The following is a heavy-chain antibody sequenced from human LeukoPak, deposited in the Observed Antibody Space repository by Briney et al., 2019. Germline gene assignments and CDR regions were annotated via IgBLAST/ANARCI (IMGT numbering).Heavy chain of an antibody. CDR3: ARGPTMVRGVDY. J-gene: IGHJ4*02. V-gene: IGHV1-8*01. CDR2: MNPNSGNT. CDR1: GYTFTSYD. D-gene: IGHD3-10*01. Sequence: RASVKVSCKASGYTFTSYDINWVRQATGQGLEWMGWMNPNSGNTGYAQKFQGRVTMTRNTSISTAYMELSSLRSEDTAVYYCARGPTMVRGVDYWGQGTLVTVSS.